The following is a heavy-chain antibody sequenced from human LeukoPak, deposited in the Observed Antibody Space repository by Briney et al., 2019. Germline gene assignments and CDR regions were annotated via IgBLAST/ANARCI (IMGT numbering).Heavy chain of an antibody. Sequence: SPTLSLPYAISVDSDSLNSAPWNWIRQSPSRGLEWLGRTYYRSKWYNDYAVSVKSRITINPDTTKNQFSLQLNSVTPEDTAVCYCASCVLVSSLFYYGGQGTLVTVSS. CDR1: VDSDSLNSAP. V-gene: IGHV6-1*01. D-gene: IGHD2-8*01. J-gene: IGHJ4*02. CDR3: ASCVLVSSLFYY. CDR2: TYYRSKWYN.